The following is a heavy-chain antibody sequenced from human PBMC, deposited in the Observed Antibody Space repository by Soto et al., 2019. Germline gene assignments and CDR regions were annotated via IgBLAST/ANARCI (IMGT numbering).Heavy chain of an antibody. CDR1: GFTFSSYA. CDR2: ISGSGGST. J-gene: IGHJ6*02. CDR3: AANRGYNYYYGMDV. Sequence: EVQLLESGGGLVQPGGSLRLSCAASGFTFSSYAMSWVRQAPGKGLEWVSAISGSGGSTYYADSVKGRFTISRDNSKNKLYLRMNSLRAEDTAVYYCAANRGYNYYYGMDVWGQGPTVTVSS. D-gene: IGHD3-22*01. V-gene: IGHV3-23*01.